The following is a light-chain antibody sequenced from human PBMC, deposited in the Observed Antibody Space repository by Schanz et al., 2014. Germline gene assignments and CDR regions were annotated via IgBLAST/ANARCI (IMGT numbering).Light chain of an antibody. CDR2: DAS. CDR3: QQYATPPREYS. V-gene: IGKV3D-15*01. Sequence: EIVMTQSPATMSVSPGERATLSCRASQSVTGNLAWYQHKPGQAPRLLIYDASNRATGIPARFSGSGSGTDFTLTISSLEPEDFAVYYCQQYATPPREYSFGQGTKLEIK. J-gene: IGKJ2*03. CDR1: QSVTGN.